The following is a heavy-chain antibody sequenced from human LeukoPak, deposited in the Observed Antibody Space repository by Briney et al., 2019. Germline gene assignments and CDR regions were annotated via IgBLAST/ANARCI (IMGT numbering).Heavy chain of an antibody. D-gene: IGHD3-3*01. Sequence: INPISGATNYAHTFQGGVNITRDTAITTASMELSRLRPDDTAVYYCARIDFWSGYCLDYWGQGTLVTVSS. V-gene: IGHV1-2*07. CDR3: ARIDFWSGYCLDY. J-gene: IGHJ4*02. CDR2: INPISGAT.